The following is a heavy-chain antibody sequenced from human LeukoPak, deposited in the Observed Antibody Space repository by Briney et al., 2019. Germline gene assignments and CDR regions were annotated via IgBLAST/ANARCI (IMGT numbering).Heavy chain of an antibody. CDR2: INPNSGGT. CDR3: ARDRVYCSGGSCYSNDAFDI. J-gene: IGHJ3*02. CDR1: GYTFTGYY. V-gene: IGHV1-2*04. Sequence: ASVKVSCKASGYTFTGYYMHWVRQAPGQGLEWMGWINPNSGGTNYAQRFQGWVTMTRDTSISTAYMELSMLRSDDTAVHYCARDRVYCSGGSCYSNDAFDIWGQGTMVTVSS. D-gene: IGHD2-15*01.